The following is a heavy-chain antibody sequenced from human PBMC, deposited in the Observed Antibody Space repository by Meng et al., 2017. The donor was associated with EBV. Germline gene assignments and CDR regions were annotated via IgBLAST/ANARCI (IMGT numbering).Heavy chain of an antibody. J-gene: IGHJ4*02. CDR3: ASESGRGFTPDY. D-gene: IGHD3-10*01. V-gene: IGHV1-69*01. CDR2: LIPMSGAP. CDR1: GGTFKSDA. Sequence: QVHWKQFGAGGNKPGSSGNVPCRTAGGTFKSDAVSWVRQAPGQGLEWMGGLIPMSGAPHYAQKFQDRVTIIADESTSTHSMELNNLRFEDTAMYYCASESGRGFTPDYWGQGTLVTVSS.